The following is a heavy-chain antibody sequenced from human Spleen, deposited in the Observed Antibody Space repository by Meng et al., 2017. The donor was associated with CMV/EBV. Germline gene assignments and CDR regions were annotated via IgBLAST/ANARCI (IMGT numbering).Heavy chain of an antibody. V-gene: IGHV3-53*01. D-gene: IGHD5-18*01. J-gene: IGHJ4*02. CDR2: FDSGGST. Sequence: RLSCAASGFTVRSNYMSWVRQAPGKGLEWVSSFDSGGSTYYADSVKGRFTISRDNSKNTLYLQMNSLRAEDTAVYYCASGNSYGDDYWGQGTLVTVSS. CDR3: ASGNSYGDDY. CDR1: GFTVRSNY.